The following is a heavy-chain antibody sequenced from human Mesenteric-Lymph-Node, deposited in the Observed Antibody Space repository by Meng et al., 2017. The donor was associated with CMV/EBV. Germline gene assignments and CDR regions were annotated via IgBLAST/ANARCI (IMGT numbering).Heavy chain of an antibody. Sequence: ESLKISCAASGFTVSSNYMSWVRQAPGKGLEWIGEIYHSGSTNYNLSLKSRGTISVDESKNQFSLKLTSVTAADTAVYYCARVGSSGHYTFEHWGQGILVTVSS. J-gene: IGHJ4*02. D-gene: IGHD3-22*01. V-gene: IGHV4/OR15-8*01. CDR3: ARVGSSGHYTFEH. CDR2: IYHSGST. CDR1: GFTVSSNY.